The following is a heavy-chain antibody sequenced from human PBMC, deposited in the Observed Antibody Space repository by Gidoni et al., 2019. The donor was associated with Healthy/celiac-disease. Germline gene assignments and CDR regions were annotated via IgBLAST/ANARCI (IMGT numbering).Heavy chain of an antibody. CDR3: AKHPLGYCSGGSCYSFPWVYFDY. J-gene: IGHJ4*02. CDR1: GFAFQSYA. CDR2: ISGSGGST. Sequence: EVHLLESGGGLVQTGGSLRLSCGASGFAFQSYAVSWVSLPPGKGLEWVSAISGSGGSTYYAASVKGRFTISRDNSKNTLYLQINILRSEDTAVYYCAKHPLGYCSGGSCYSFPWVYFDYWGQGTLVTVSS. V-gene: IGHV3-23*01. D-gene: IGHD2-15*01.